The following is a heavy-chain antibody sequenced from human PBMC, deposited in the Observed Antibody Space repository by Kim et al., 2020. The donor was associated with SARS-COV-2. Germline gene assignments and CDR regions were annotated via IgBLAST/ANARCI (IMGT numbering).Heavy chain of an antibody. V-gene: IGHV3-48*02. D-gene: IGHD6-25*01. CDR3: AREGQRLSLYYYGMDV. Sequence: GGSLRLSCAASGFTFSYYSMNWVRQAPGKGLEWVSFISSSSSPIYYADAVKGRSTATRDNAKNPQYLQMDSLRDEDTAVYYCAREGQRLSLYYYGMDVGGQGTTIPVPT. CDR2: ISSSSSPI. J-gene: IGHJ6*01. CDR1: GFTFSYYS.